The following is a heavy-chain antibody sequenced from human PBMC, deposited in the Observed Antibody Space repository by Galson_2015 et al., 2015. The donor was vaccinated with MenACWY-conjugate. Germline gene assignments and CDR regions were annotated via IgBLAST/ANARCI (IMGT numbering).Heavy chain of an antibody. CDR3: AKEVPPNGYYAH. CDR1: GFTFSSYG. D-gene: IGHD3-3*01. CDR2: IRYDGSNK. V-gene: IGHV3-30*02. Sequence: SLRLSCAASGFTFSSYGMHWVRQAPGKGLEWEAFIRYDGSNKYYADSVKGRFTISRDNSKNTLYLQMNSLRAEDTAVYYCAKEVPPNGYYAHWGQGTLVTVSS. J-gene: IGHJ4*02.